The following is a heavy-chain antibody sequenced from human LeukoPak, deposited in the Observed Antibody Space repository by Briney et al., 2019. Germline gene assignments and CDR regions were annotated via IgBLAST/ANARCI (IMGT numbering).Heavy chain of an antibody. Sequence: GGSLRLSCSASGFTFSNYTMHWVRQAPGKGLEFVSGISSSGGNTYDADSVKGRFTISRDNSNATLYLQMSSLRTEDTALYYCVKDSAPYSNGWGFDYWGQGALVTVSS. CDR1: GFTFSNYT. CDR2: ISSSGGNT. CDR3: VKDSAPYSNGWGFDY. D-gene: IGHD6-19*01. V-gene: IGHV3-64D*09. J-gene: IGHJ4*02.